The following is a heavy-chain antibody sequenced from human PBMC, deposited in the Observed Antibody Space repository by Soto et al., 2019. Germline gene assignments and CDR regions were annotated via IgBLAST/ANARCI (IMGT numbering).Heavy chain of an antibody. D-gene: IGHD5-12*01. CDR1: GYSFTNYW. J-gene: IGHJ4*02. V-gene: IGHV5-51*01. CDR2: IYPGDSDT. Sequence: GESLKISCKGSGYSFTNYWIAWVRQMPGKGLEWMGVIYPGDSDTRYRPSFRGQISISADKSISTAYLQWSSLKASDTAIYYCARPIRDGYGPEAFYIHSWGQAILVSGSS. CDR3: ARPIRDGYGPEAFYIHS.